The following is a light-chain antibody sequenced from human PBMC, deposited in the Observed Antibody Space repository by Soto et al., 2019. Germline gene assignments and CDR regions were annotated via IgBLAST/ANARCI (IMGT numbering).Light chain of an antibody. CDR1: SSDVGGYNF. Sequence: QSALTQPRSVSGCPGQSVTISCTGTSSDVGGYNFVSWYQQHPGKVPKLLIYDVTKRPSGVPDRFSGSKSGNTASLTISGLQADDEGDNDSCSFAGSPAGGFGTGTKVTVL. J-gene: IGLJ1*01. CDR3: CSFAGSPAGG. CDR2: DVT. V-gene: IGLV2-11*01.